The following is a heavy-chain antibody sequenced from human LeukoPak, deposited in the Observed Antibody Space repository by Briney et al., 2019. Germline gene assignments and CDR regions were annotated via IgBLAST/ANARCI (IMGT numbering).Heavy chain of an antibody. CDR2: IKQDGSEK. D-gene: IGHD6-13*01. CDR1: GFTFSSYW. J-gene: IGHJ4*02. V-gene: IGHV3-7*01. CDR3: ARQAAGRGYYFDY. Sequence: GGSLRLSCAASGFTFSSYWMSWVRQAPGKGLEWVANIKQDGSEKYYVDSVKGRFTISRDNAKNSLYLQMNSLRAEDTAVYYCARQAAGRGYYFDYWGQGTLVTVSS.